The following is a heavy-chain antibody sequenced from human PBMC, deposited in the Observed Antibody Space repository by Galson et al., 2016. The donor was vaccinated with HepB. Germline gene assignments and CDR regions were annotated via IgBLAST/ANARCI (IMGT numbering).Heavy chain of an antibody. J-gene: IGHJ4*02. V-gene: IGHV3-33*06. CDR3: AKERGFYASRSFASYDF. Sequence: SLRLSCAASGCNFRACGMHWLRQAPGRGLEWVALIWYDGNKTYYADSVKGRFTISRDNSKNILYLQMNSLRAEDTAIYYCAKERGFYASRSFASYDFWGQGTLVTVSS. CDR1: GCNFRACG. CDR2: IWYDGNKT. D-gene: IGHD3-10*01.